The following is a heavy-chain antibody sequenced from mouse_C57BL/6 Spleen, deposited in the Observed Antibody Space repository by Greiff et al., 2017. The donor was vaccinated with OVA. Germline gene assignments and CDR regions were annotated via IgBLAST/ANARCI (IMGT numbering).Heavy chain of an antibody. CDR3: ARGKDYYGSSYYFDY. Sequence: EVKLMESGPELVKPGASVKIPCKASGYTFTDYNMDWVKQSHGKSLEWIGDINPNNGGTIYNQKFKGKATLTVAQSSRTTYMELRSLTTEDTAVYYCARGKDYYGSSYYFDYWGQGTTLTVSS. CDR1: GYTFTDYN. V-gene: IGHV1-18*01. J-gene: IGHJ2*01. D-gene: IGHD1-1*01. CDR2: INPNNGGT.